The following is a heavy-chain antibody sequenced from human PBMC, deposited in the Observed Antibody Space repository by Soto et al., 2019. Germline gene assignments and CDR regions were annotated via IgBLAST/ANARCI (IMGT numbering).Heavy chain of an antibody. J-gene: IGHJ4*02. CDR1: GYTFTDYG. D-gene: IGHD2-8*01. V-gene: IGHV1-18*01. CDR2: INTYIGKT. Sequence: QVQLVQSGVEVKKPGASVKVSCKASGYTFTDYGVSWVRQAPGQGLEWMGWINTYIGKTNYAQKIQGRVTMTTDTSTATAYMELRSLKSDDTAVYYCTRDQYAVGGDFWGLGTLVTVSS. CDR3: TRDQYAVGGDF.